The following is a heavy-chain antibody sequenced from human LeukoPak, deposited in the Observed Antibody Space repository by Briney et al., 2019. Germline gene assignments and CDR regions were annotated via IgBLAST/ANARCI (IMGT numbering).Heavy chain of an antibody. V-gene: IGHV3-21*01. J-gene: IGHJ4*02. CDR1: GFTFSSYS. D-gene: IGHD3-9*01. CDR2: ISSSSSYI. CDR3: ARDLTYYDILTGYFSRFDFDY. Sequence: PGGSLRLSCAASGFTFSSYSMNWVRQAPGKGLEWVSSISSSSSYIYYADSVKGRFTISRDNAKNSLYLQMNSLRAEDTAVYYCARDLTYYDILTGYFSRFDFDYWGQGTLGTVSS.